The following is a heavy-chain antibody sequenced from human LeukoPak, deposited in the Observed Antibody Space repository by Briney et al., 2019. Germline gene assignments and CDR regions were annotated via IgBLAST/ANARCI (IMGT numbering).Heavy chain of an antibody. J-gene: IGHJ4*02. Sequence: ASVKVSCKASGYTFTSYGISWVRQAPGQGFEWMGWISAYNGNTNYAQKLQGRVTMTTDTSTSTAYMELRSLRSDDTAVYYCARDLMADYYDSSGYWLDYWGQGTLVTVSS. D-gene: IGHD3-22*01. CDR1: GYTFTSYG. CDR2: ISAYNGNT. V-gene: IGHV1-18*01. CDR3: ARDLMADYYDSSGYWLDY.